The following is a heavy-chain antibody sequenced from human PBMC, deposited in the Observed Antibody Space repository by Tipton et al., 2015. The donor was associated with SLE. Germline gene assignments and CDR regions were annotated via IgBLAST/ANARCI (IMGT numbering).Heavy chain of an antibody. CDR1: GGSISSYY. J-gene: IGHJ6*02. D-gene: IGHD6-13*01. Sequence: TLSLTCTVSGGSISSYYWSWIRQPPGKGLEWIGYIYYSGGTNYNPSLKSRVTVSVDTSKNQFSLKLSSVTAADTAVYYCARSLAAAGTGYYYYGMVVWGQGTTVTVSS. CDR2: IYYSGGT. V-gene: IGHV4-59*01. CDR3: ARSLAAAGTGYYYYGMVV.